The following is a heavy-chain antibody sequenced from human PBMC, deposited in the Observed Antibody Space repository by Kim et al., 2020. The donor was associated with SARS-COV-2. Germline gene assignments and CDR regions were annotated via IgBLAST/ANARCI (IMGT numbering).Heavy chain of an antibody. D-gene: IGHD2-15*01. Sequence: ASVKVSCKVSGYSLRELSIHWVRQAPGEGLEWMGGYDPEPGETIFAQKFQGRAIMTEDTSTDTAYMALSSLRSEDTAEYYCLSGYSSVGGDYWGRGTLAT. CDR2: YDPEPGET. CDR1: GYSLRELS. J-gene: IGHJ4*02. CDR3: LSGYSSVGGDY. V-gene: IGHV1-24*01.